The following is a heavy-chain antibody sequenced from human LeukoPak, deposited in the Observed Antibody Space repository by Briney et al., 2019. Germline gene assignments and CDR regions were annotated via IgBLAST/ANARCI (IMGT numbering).Heavy chain of an antibody. CDR1: GGSISSSSYY. CDR2: IYYSGST. Sequence: SETLSLTCTVSGGSISSSSYYWGWIRQPPGKGLEWIGSIYYSGSTYYNPSLKSRVTISVDTSKNQFSLKLSSVTAADTAVYYCARVPPFAACYDYWGQGTLVTVSS. D-gene: IGHD2-21*01. J-gene: IGHJ4*02. V-gene: IGHV4-39*07. CDR3: ARVPPFAACYDY.